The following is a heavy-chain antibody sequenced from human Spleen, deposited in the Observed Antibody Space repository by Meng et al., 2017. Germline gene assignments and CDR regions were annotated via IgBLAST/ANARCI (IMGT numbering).Heavy chain of an antibody. V-gene: IGHV3-9*01. CDR1: GFTFDDYA. D-gene: IGHD2-15*01. Sequence: SLKISCAASGFTFDDYAMHWVRQAPGKGLEWVSGISWNSGSIGYADSVKGRFTISRDNAKNSLYLQMNSLRAEDTALYYCAKDQSPIGYCSGGSCYSGDSGYFQHWGQGTLVTVSS. J-gene: IGHJ1*01. CDR3: AKDQSPIGYCSGGSCYSGDSGYFQH. CDR2: ISWNSGSI.